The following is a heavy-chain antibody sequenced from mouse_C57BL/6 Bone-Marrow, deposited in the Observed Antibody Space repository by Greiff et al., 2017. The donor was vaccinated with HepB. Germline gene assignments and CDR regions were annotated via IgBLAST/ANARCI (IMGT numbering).Heavy chain of an antibody. CDR3: ARQRSYYGSSPYWYFDV. CDR2: INSDGGST. D-gene: IGHD1-1*01. J-gene: IGHJ1*03. Sequence: VQLKESGGGLVQPGESLKLSCESNEYEFPSHDMSWVRKTPEKRLELVAAINSDGGSTYYPDTMERRFIISRDNTKKTLYLQMSSLRSEDTALYYCARQRSYYGSSPYWYFDVWGTGTTVTVSS. CDR1: EYEFPSHD. V-gene: IGHV5-2*01.